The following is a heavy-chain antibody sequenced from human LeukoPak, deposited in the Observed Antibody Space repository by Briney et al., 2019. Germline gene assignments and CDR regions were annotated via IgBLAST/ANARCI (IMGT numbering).Heavy chain of an antibody. CDR1: GFTFSSYS. Sequence: AGGSLRLSCAASGFTFSSYSMNWVRQAPGKGLEWVSSISISSTYIYYADSVKGRFTISRDNAKNSLYLQMNSLRAEDTAVYYCARDPLGYCSGGSCDWFDPWGQGTLVTVSS. J-gene: IGHJ5*02. CDR3: ARDPLGYCSGGSCDWFDP. V-gene: IGHV3-21*01. D-gene: IGHD2-15*01. CDR2: ISISSTYI.